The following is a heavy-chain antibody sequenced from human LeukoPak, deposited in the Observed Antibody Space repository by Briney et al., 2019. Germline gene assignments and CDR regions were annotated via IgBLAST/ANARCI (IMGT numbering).Heavy chain of an antibody. CDR1: GYTLTELS. CDR2: FDPEDGET. J-gene: IGHJ4*02. Sequence: ASVKVSCKVSGYTLTELSMHWVRQAPGKGLEWMGGFDPEDGETIYAQKFQGRVTMTEDTSTDTAYMELSSLRSEDTAVYYCATSRKFYYDSSGYFQIWGQGTLVTVSS. CDR3: ATSRKFYYDSSGYFQI. D-gene: IGHD3-22*01. V-gene: IGHV1-24*01.